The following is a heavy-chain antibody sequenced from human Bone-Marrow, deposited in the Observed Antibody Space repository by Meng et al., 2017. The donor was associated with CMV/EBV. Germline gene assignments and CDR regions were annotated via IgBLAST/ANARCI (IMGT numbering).Heavy chain of an antibody. CDR1: GFTFSSYW. D-gene: IGHD2-8*02. CDR2: IKQDGSEK. Sequence: GESLKISCAASGFTFSSYWMSWVRQAPGKGLEWVANIKQDGSEKYYVDSVKGRFTISRDNSKNTLYLQMNSLRAEDTAVYYCARAGVLRGMDVWGQGTTVTVSS. CDR3: ARAGVLRGMDV. J-gene: IGHJ6*02. V-gene: IGHV3-7*03.